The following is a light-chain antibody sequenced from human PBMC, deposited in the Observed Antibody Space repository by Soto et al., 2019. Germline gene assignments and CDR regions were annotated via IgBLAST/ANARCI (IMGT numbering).Light chain of an antibody. J-gene: IGLJ1*01. Sequence: QSALTQPPSASGSPGQSVTISCTGTKNDIGVYDFVSWYQHHPGKAPRLIIYEVVQRPSGVPDRFSGSKSGNTASLTVSGLQAADEADYYCVSYTSSTTYVFGTGTQLTVL. CDR1: KNDIGVYDF. CDR3: VSYTSSTTYV. CDR2: EVV. V-gene: IGLV2-8*01.